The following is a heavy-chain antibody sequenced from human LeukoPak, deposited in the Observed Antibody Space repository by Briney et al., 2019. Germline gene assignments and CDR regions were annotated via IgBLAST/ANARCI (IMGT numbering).Heavy chain of an antibody. V-gene: IGHV3-33*01. CDR1: GFTFSSYG. J-gene: IGHJ6*02. CDR2: IWYDGSNK. CDR3: ARDSRGMDV. Sequence: PGGSPRLSCAASGFTFSSYGMHWVRQAPGKGLEWVAVIWYDGSNKYYADSVKGRFTISRDNSKNTLYLQMNSLRAEDTAVYYCARDSRGMDVWGQGTTVTVSS.